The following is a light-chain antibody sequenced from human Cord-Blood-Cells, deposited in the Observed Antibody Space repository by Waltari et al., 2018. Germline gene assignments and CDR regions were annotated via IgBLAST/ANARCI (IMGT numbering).Light chain of an antibody. CDR1: QSVSSSY. V-gene: IGKV3-20*01. CDR2: GAS. J-gene: IGKJ2*01. Sequence: EIVLTQSPGTLSLSPGERATLSCRASQSVSSSYLAWYQQKPGQAPRLLNYGASSRATGSPDRVSGSGSATDFTLTISRLEPEDFAVYYCQQYGSAPPTYTFGQGTKLEIK. CDR3: QQYGSAPPTYT.